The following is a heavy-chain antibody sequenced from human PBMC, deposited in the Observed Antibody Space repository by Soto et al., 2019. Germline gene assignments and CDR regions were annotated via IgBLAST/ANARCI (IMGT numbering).Heavy chain of an antibody. CDR1: GDSVSSNSAA. CDR2: TYYRSKWYN. J-gene: IGHJ4*02. CDR3: ARDRRRSGWFVFDY. Sequence: SQTLSLTCAISGDSVSSNSAAWNWIRQSQSRGLEWLGRTYYRSKWYNDYAVSVKSRITINPDTSKNQFSLQLNSVTPEDTAVYYCARDRRRSGWFVFDYWGQGTLVTVSS. D-gene: IGHD6-19*01. V-gene: IGHV6-1*01.